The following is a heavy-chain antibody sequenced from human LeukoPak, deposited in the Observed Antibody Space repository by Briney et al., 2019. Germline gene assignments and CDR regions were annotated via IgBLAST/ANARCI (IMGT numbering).Heavy chain of an antibody. J-gene: IGHJ4*02. D-gene: IGHD3-22*01. CDR3: AKRRPYSSGYPFDY. V-gene: IGHV3-23*01. Sequence: PGGSLRLSCAASGFTFSDYLMDWVRQAPGKGLEWVSAISGSGGSTYYADSVKGRFTISRDNSKNTLYLQMNSLRAEDTAVYYCAKRRPYSSGYPFDYWGQGTLVTVSS. CDR2: ISGSGGST. CDR1: GFTFSDYL.